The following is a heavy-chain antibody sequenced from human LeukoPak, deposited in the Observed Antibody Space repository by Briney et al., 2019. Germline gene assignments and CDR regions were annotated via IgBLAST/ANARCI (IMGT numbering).Heavy chain of an antibody. CDR1: GGSISSYY. V-gene: IGHV4-59*01. CDR2: IYYSGST. D-gene: IGHD6-13*01. Sequence: PSQTLSLTRTVSGGSISSYYWSWIRQPPGKGLEWIGYIYYSGSTNYNPSLKSRVTISVDTSKNQFSLKLSSVTAADTAVYYCARVAAAGRTPAAFDIWGQGTMVTVSS. CDR3: ARVAAAGRTPAAFDI. J-gene: IGHJ3*02.